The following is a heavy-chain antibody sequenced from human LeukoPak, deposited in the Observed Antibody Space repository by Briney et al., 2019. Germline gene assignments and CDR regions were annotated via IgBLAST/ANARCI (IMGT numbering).Heavy chain of an antibody. J-gene: IGHJ4*02. V-gene: IGHV4-31*03. D-gene: IGHD1/OR15-1a*01. CDR2: IYYSGSP. CDR1: GGSISRGGYY. Sequence: SQTLSLTCTASGGSISRGGYYWSWIRQRPGKGLEWIGFIYYSGSPNYNPSLKSRGTISVDTSKNQFSLKLTSVTVADTAVYYCARQRTIGTGWTYFDSWGQGTLVTVSS. CDR3: ARQRTIGTGWTYFDS.